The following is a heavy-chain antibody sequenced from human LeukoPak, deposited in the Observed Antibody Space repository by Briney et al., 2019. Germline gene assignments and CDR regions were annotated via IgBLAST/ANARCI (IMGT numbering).Heavy chain of an antibody. V-gene: IGHV1-8*01. CDR3: ARMRYYGSGRSYYYYGMDV. D-gene: IGHD3-10*01. Sequence: ASVKVSCKASGYTFTSYDINWVRQATGQGLEWMGWMNPNSGNTGYAQKFQGRVTMTRNTSISTAYMELSSLRSEDTAVYYCARMRYYGSGRSYYYYGMDVWGQGTTVTVSS. CDR1: GYTFTSYD. CDR2: MNPNSGNT. J-gene: IGHJ6*02.